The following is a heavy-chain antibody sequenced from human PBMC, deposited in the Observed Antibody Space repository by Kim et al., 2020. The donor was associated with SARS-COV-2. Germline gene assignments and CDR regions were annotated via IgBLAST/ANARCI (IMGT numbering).Heavy chain of an antibody. CDR2: ISSSSATI. Sequence: GGSLRLSCAASGFTFDSYDVNWVRQAPGKGLEWISYISSSSATIYYADSVKGRFTISRDNAKKSLSLEMHSLRAEDTAIYYCARNGIYCSGGNCYSAMDVGGKGTTAT. CDR3: ARNGIYCSGGNCYSAMDV. V-gene: IGHV3-48*03. J-gene: IGHJ6*03. CDR1: GFTFDSYD. D-gene: IGHD2-15*01.